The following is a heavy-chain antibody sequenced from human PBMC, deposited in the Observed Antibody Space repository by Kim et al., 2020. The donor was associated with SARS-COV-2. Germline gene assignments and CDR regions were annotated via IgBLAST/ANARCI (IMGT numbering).Heavy chain of an antibody. CDR1: GFTFSSYA. D-gene: IGHD4-17*01. V-gene: IGHV3-23*01. Sequence: GGSLRLSCAASGFTFSSYAMSWVRQAPGKGLEWVSAISGSGGRTHYADSVKGRFTISRDNSKKTLYLQMNSLRAEDTAVYYCAKDVRDYGGPWGAFDIWGQGTMVTVSS. CDR3: AKDVRDYGGPWGAFDI. CDR2: ISGSGGRT. J-gene: IGHJ3*02.